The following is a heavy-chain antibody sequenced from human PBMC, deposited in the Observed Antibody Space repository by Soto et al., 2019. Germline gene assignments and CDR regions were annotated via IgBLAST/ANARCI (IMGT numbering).Heavy chain of an antibody. CDR1: GYTFTSXX. V-gene: IGHV1-8*01. CDR2: MNPNSGNT. J-gene: IGHJ6*02. Sequence: QVQLVQSGAEVKKPGASVKVSCKASGYTFTSXXXXWVRQATGQGLEWMGWMNPNSGNTGYAQKXXXXXXXXXXXXXXXXXXXXXXXXXXXXXXXXXXXXXXXXXMDVWGQGTTVTVSS. CDR3: XXXXXXXXMDV.